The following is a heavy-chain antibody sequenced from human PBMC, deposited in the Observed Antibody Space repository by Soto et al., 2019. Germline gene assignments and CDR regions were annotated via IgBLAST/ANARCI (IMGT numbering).Heavy chain of an antibody. CDR3: ARAYVSGARSRLLFDP. Sequence: QVQLVQSGAEVKKPGSSVKVSCKASGGTFSSYAISWVRQAPGQGLEWMGGIIPIFGTANYAQKFQGRVTITADKSTSTAYMELSSLRYEGTAVYYCARAYVSGARSRLLFDPWGQGTLVTVSS. J-gene: IGHJ5*02. D-gene: IGHD3-10*01. CDR1: GGTFSSYA. V-gene: IGHV1-69*06. CDR2: IIPIFGTA.